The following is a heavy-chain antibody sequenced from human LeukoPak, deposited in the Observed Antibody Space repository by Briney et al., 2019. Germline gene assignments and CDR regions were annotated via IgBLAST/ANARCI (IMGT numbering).Heavy chain of an antibody. CDR3: ARDRSGYQYYYYYYYMDV. J-gene: IGHJ6*03. V-gene: IGHV4-59*11. Sequence: SETLSLTCTVSGGSISSHYWSWVRQPPGKGLEWIGYIYYSGSTNYNPSLKSRVTISVDTSKNQFSLKLSSVTAADTAVYYCARDRSGYQYYYYYYYMDVWGKGTTVTVSS. CDR2: IYYSGST. CDR1: GGSISSHY. D-gene: IGHD3-3*01.